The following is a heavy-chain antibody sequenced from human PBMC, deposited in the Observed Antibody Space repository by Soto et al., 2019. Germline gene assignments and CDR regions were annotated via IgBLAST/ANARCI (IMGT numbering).Heavy chain of an antibody. CDR2: ISAYNGNT. J-gene: IGHJ5*02. V-gene: IGHV1-18*01. CDR1: GYTFTSYG. CDR3: ARDSHYYDSSGSLDP. D-gene: IGHD3-22*01. Sequence: ASVKVSCKASGYTFTSYGISWVRQAPGQGLEWMGWISAYNGNTNYAQKLQGRVTMTTDTSTSTAYMELRSLRSDDTAVYYCARDSHYYDSSGSLDPWGQGTLVTVSS.